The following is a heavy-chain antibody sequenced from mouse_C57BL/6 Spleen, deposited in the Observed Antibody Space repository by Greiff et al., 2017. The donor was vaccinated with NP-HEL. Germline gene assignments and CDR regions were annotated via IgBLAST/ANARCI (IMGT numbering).Heavy chain of an antibody. V-gene: IGHV1-61*01. CDR2: IYPSDSET. J-gene: IGHJ2*01. CDR3: ARSSSYYFDY. CDR1: GYTFTSYW. Sequence: QVQLQQPGAELVRPGSSVKLSCKASGYTFTSYWMDWVKQRPGQGLEWIGNIYPSDSETHYNQKFKDKATLTVDKSSSTAYMQLSSLTSEDSAVYYCARSSSYYFDYWGQGTTLTVSS. D-gene: IGHD1-1*01.